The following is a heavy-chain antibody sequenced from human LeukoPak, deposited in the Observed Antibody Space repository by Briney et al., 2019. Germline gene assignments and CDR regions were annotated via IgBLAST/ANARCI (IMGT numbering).Heavy chain of an antibody. J-gene: IGHJ6*02. Sequence: PSETLSLTCAVYGGSFSGYYWSWIRQPPGKGLEWIGEINHSGSTNYNPSLKSRVTISVDTSKNQFSLKLSSVTAADTAVYYCAREVGPTVVTPGRYYYYYGMDVWGQGTTVTVSS. D-gene: IGHD4-23*01. CDR1: GGSFSGYY. CDR2: INHSGST. CDR3: AREVGPTVVTPGRYYYYYGMDV. V-gene: IGHV4-34*01.